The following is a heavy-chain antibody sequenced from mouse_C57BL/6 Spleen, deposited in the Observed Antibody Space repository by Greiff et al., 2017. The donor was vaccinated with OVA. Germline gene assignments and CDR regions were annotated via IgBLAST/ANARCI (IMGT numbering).Heavy chain of an antibody. Sequence: VQLQQSGPVLVKPGASVKMSCKASGYTFTDYYMNWVKQSHGKSLEWIGVINPYNGGTGYNQKFKGKATLTVDKSSSTAYMELNSLTSEDSAVYYCARDSSGSWFAYWGQGTLVTVSA. CDR2: INPYNGGT. J-gene: IGHJ3*01. V-gene: IGHV1-19*01. CDR3: ARDSSGSWFAY. D-gene: IGHD3-2*02. CDR1: GYTFTDYY.